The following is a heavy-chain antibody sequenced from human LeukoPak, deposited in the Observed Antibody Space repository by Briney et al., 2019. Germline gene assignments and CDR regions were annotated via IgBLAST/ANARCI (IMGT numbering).Heavy chain of an antibody. Sequence: SETLSLTGTFSGXSITRSNYYWGWIRQPPGKALEWIGSMYNTGGSYYNPSLKSRVTISVDTSKNQFSLKVNSVTAADTAVYYCGIAPDYWGQGTLVTVSS. D-gene: IGHD2-21*01. V-gene: IGHV4-39*01. CDR2: MYNTGGS. J-gene: IGHJ4*02. CDR3: GIAPDY. CDR1: GXSITRSNYY.